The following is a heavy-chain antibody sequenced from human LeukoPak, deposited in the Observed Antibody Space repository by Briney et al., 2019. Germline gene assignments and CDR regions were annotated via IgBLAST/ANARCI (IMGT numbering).Heavy chain of an antibody. D-gene: IGHD7-27*01. CDR1: AFTFSDYS. CDR2: IDTSSSTM. V-gene: IGHV3-48*02. J-gene: IGHJ3*01. CDR3: AREDDSWGPNNLDL. Sequence: GGSLKLSCAASAFTFSDYSMNWVCQAPGKGLEWISYIDTSSSTMYYADSVMGRFTISRDNAKESLYLQMNSLRDEDTAVYYCAREDDSWGPNNLDLWGQGTMVTVSS.